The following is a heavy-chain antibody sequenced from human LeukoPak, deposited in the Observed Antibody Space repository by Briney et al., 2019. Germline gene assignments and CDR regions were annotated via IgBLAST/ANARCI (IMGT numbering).Heavy chain of an antibody. CDR3: ARGQGLLQRYYFDY. Sequence: PGGSLRLSCAASGFTFSSYSMNWVRQAPGKGLEWVANIKQGGSDKYYVDSVKGRFTISRDNAENSLFLQMNSLRAEDTAVYYCARGQGLLQRYYFDYWGQGTLVTVSS. CDR2: IKQGGSDK. D-gene: IGHD2-15*01. CDR1: GFTFSSYS. V-gene: IGHV3-7*01. J-gene: IGHJ4*02.